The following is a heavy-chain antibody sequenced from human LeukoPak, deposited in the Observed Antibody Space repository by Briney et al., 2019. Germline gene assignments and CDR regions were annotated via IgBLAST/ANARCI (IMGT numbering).Heavy chain of an antibody. CDR1: GGSVSSTTYY. Sequence: SETLSLTCTVSGGSVSSTTYYWGWIRQPPGKGLEWIASIYYTGHNYYNPSLKSRVTISVDTSKNHFSLNLNSVTAADTAVYYCARQQCNGGSCYSRAIWFDPWGQGTLVTVSS. D-gene: IGHD2-15*01. CDR2: IYYTGHN. J-gene: IGHJ5*02. V-gene: IGHV4-39*01. CDR3: ARQQCNGGSCYSRAIWFDP.